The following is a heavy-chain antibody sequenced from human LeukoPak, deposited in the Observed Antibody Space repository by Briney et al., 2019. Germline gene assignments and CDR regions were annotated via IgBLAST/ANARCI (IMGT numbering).Heavy chain of an antibody. V-gene: IGHV3-23*01. CDR3: AKGDSTYCSSTSCYTRYYYGMDV. J-gene: IGHJ6*02. D-gene: IGHD2-2*02. CDR2: ISGSGGST. Sequence: GGSLRLSCAASGFTVSSNYMSWVRQAPGKGLEWVSAISGSGGSTYYADSVKGRFTISRDNSKNTLYLQMNSLRAEDTAVYYCAKGDSTYCSSTSCYTRYYYGMDVWGQGTTVTVSS. CDR1: GFTVSSNY.